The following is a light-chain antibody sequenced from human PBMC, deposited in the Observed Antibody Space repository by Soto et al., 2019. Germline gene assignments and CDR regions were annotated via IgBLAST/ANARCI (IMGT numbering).Light chain of an antibody. CDR1: QSISSW. CDR2: DAS. Sequence: NQLTQSTSTLSASIGDRVTITCRASQSISSWLAWYQQKPGKAPKLLIYDASSLESGVPSRFSGSGSGTEFTLTISSLQPDDFATYYCQQYNSYWTFGQGTNV. J-gene: IGKJ1*01. V-gene: IGKV1-5*01. CDR3: QQYNSYWT.